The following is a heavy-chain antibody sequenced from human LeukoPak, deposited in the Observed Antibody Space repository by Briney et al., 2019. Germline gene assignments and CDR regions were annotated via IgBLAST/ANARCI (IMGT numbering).Heavy chain of an antibody. CDR2: MNPNSGNT. Sequence: GASVKVSCKASGYTFTSYDINWVRQATGQGLEWMGWMNPNSGNTGYAQEFQGRVTMTRNTSISTAYMELSSLRSEDTAVYYCARGLGTYWGKDFLNWFDPWGQGTLVTVSS. D-gene: IGHD7-27*01. J-gene: IGHJ5*02. V-gene: IGHV1-8*01. CDR3: ARGLGTYWGKDFLNWFDP. CDR1: GYTFTSYD.